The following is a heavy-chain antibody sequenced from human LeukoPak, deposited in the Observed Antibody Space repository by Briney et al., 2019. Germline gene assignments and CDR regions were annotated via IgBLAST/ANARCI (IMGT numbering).Heavy chain of an antibody. V-gene: IGHV4-59*01. CDR2: IYYSGST. D-gene: IGHD6-19*01. Sequence: SETLSLTCTVSGGSISSYYWSWIRQPPGKGLEWIGYIYYSGSTNYNPSLKSRVTISVDTSKNQFSLKLSSVTAADTAVYYCARASPGVAGTGFDPWGQGTLVTVSS. CDR1: GGSISSYY. CDR3: ARASPGVAGTGFDP. J-gene: IGHJ5*02.